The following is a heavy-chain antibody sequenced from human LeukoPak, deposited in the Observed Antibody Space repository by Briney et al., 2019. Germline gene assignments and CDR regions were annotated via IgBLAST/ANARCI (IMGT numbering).Heavy chain of an antibody. J-gene: IGHJ4*02. CDR1: GGSISSGGYY. CDR3: ASYSSGWSRVDY. D-gene: IGHD6-19*01. V-gene: IGHV4-39*07. Sequence: PSETLSLTCTVSGGSISSGGYYWSWIRQHPGKGLEWIGEIYHSGSTNYNPSLKSRVTISVDKSKNQFSLKLSSVTAADTAVYYCASYSSGWSRVDYWGQGTLVTVSS. CDR2: IYHSGST.